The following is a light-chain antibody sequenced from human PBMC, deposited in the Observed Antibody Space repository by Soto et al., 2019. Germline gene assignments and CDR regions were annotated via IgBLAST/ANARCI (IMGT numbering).Light chain of an antibody. CDR1: QDISDW. J-gene: IGKJ4*01. Sequence: DIQMTQSPSSVSASVGDRVTITCRASQDISDWLAWHQQKPGKAPKLLIYAATTLHSGVPSRFSGSGSGTEFTLTFSSLQPEDFATYYCQQGHTFPLTFGGGTKLEIK. CDR2: AAT. CDR3: QQGHTFPLT. V-gene: IGKV1-12*01.